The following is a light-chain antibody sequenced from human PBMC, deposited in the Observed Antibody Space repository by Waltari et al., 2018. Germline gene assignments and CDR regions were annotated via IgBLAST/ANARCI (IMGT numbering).Light chain of an antibody. CDR2: RNN. CDR1: NSNIGKNS. V-gene: IGLV1-47*01. J-gene: IGLJ2*01. Sequence: QSVLSQPPSASGTPGQRVTISCSGTNSNIGKNSVYWYHQLPGTAPKLLIYRNNQRPSGVPDRFAGSKSGTSASLAISGLRSEDEAHYYCASWDGSLGGVIFGGGTKLTVL. CDR3: ASWDGSLGGVI.